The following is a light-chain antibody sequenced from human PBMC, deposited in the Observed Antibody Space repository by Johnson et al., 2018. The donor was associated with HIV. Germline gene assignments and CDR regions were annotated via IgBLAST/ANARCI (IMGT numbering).Light chain of an antibody. J-gene: IGLJ1*01. CDR3: GTWDSSLSAGV. CDR2: DNN. Sequence: HSVLTQPPSVSAAPGQKVTISCSGSSSNIGNKYVSWYQQLPGTAPKVLIYDNNKRPSGIPDRFSGSKSGTSATLGITGLQTGDEADYYCGTWDSSLSAGVFGTGTKVTVL. CDR1: SSNIGNKY. V-gene: IGLV1-51*01.